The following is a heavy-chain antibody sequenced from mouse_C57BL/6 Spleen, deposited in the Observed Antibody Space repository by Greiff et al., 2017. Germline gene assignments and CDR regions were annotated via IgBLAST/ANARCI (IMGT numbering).Heavy chain of an antibody. CDR2: IDPENGDT. CDR3: TMRLDY. Sequence: VHVKQSGAELVRPGASVKLSCTASGFNIKDDYMHWVKQRPEQGLEWIGWIDPENGDTEYASKFQGKATITADTSSNTAYLQLSSLTSEDTAVYYCTMRLDYWGQGTTLTVSS. J-gene: IGHJ2*01. V-gene: IGHV14-4*01. CDR1: GFNIKDDY.